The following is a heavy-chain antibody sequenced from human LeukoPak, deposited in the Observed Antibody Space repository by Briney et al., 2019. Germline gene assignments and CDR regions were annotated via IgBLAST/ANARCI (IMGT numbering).Heavy chain of an antibody. J-gene: IGHJ5*02. Sequence: GGSLRLSCAASGFTVSGNYMSWVRQAPGKGLEWVSVIYSGGSTYYADSVKGRFTISRDNSKNTLYLQTNSLRAEDTAVYYCARGPTVGPLTFDPWGQGTLVTVSS. CDR3: ARGPTVGPLTFDP. D-gene: IGHD4-17*01. CDR2: IYSGGST. CDR1: GFTVSGNY. V-gene: IGHV3-53*01.